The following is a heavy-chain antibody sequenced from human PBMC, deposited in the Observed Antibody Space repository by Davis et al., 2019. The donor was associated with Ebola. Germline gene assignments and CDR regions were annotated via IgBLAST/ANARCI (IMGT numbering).Heavy chain of an antibody. CDR1: GGSFSAYY. J-gene: IGHJ4*02. CDR3: ARRSSSSFDD. D-gene: IGHD6-6*01. CDR2: INHSGST. V-gene: IGHV4-34*01. Sequence: MPSETLSLTCAVYGGSFSAYYWSWIRQPPGEGLEWIGEINHSGSTYYNPSLQSRVTISVDTSKNQFSLKLSSATAADTAGYYCARRSSSSFDDWDQGTLVTVSS.